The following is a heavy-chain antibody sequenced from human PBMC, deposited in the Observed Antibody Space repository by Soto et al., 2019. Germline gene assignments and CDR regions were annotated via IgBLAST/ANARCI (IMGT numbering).Heavy chain of an antibody. CDR2: ISGSGGST. Sequence: PGGSLRLSWAASGFTFSNYAMSWVRQAPGKGLEWVSAISGSGGSTYYADSVKGRFTISRDNSKITLYLQMNSLRAEDTAVYYCAKDRSRLAVAGAFDYWGQGTLVTVSS. CDR3: AKDRSRLAVAGAFDY. CDR1: GFTFSNYA. V-gene: IGHV3-23*01. J-gene: IGHJ4*02. D-gene: IGHD6-19*01.